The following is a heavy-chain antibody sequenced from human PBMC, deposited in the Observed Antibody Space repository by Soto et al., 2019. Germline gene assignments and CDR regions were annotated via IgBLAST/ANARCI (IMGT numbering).Heavy chain of an antibody. Sequence: PGGSLRLSCAASGFTFSSYWMRWVRQAPGKGLEWVANIKQVGSEKYYVDSVKGRFTISRDNAKNTLYLQMNSLRAEDTAVYYCARERGTMARGATISRYYYGIDVWGQGTTVTVSS. CDR1: GFTFSSYW. V-gene: IGHV3-7*01. D-gene: IGHD3-10*01. CDR2: IKQVGSEK. J-gene: IGHJ6*02. CDR3: ARERGTMARGATISRYYYGIDV.